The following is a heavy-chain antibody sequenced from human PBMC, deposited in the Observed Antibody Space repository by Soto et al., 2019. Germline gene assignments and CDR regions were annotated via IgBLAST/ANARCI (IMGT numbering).Heavy chain of an antibody. CDR1: AYTLTELS. J-gene: IGHJ3*02. Sequence: ASVKVSCKVSAYTLTELSMHWVRQAPGKGLEWMGGFDPEDGETIYAQKFQGRDTMTEDTSTDTAYMELSSLRSEDTAVYYCASATVNPGPDAFDIWGQGTLVTVSS. D-gene: IGHD4-4*01. CDR3: ASATVNPGPDAFDI. CDR2: FDPEDGET. V-gene: IGHV1-24*01.